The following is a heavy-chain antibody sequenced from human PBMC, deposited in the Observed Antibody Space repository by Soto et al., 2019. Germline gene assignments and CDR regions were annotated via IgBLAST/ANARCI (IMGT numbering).Heavy chain of an antibody. Sequence: PWGSLRISCTSPVFTFSDYYMSWIRQAPGKGLEWVSYITNTDYTTKYADSVKGRFTMSRDNAKKSLSLQMDSLRAEDTAVYYCAKIRGDWGYVFDIWGQGTMVTVSS. CDR1: VFTFSDYY. CDR3: AKIRGDWGYVFDI. J-gene: IGHJ3*02. CDR2: ITNTDYTT. V-gene: IGHV3-11*04. D-gene: IGHD3-10*01.